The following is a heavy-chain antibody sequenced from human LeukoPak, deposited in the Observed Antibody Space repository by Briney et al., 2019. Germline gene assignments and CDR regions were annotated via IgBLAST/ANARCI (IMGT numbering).Heavy chain of an antibody. D-gene: IGHD3-22*01. Sequence: SETLSLTCTVSGDSISSGSFYWSWIRQAAGKGLEWIGRVSSSGRTTYNPSLKSRLTISVDTSKNQFSLKLSSVTAADTAVYYCARETRNYYDSSGYYVFDYWGQGTLVTVSS. CDR1: GDSISSGSFY. J-gene: IGHJ4*02. CDR3: ARETRNYYDSSGYYVFDY. V-gene: IGHV4-61*02. CDR2: VSSSGRT.